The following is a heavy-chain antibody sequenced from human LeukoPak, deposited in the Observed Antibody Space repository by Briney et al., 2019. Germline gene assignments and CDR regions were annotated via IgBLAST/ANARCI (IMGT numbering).Heavy chain of an antibody. CDR1: GGSFSGYY. CDR2: INQSGST. V-gene: IGHV4-34*01. CDR3: ATIQRDHDFDI. J-gene: IGHJ3*02. Sequence: SETLSLTCAVYGGSFSGYYWSWIRQPPGKGLEWIGEINQSGSTNYHPSLKRRVSLSVDTSKNQFSLKLYSVNAADTAVYYCATIQRDHDFDIWGQGTMVTVSS. D-gene: IGHD6-25*01.